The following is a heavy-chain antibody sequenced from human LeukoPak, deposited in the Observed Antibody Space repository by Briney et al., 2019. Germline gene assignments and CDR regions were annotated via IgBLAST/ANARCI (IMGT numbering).Heavy chain of an antibody. V-gene: IGHV3-33*01. CDR2: IWYDGSNK. D-gene: IGHD4-17*01. J-gene: IGHJ4*02. CDR3: ARGGGDYGDYYFDY. CDR1: GFTFSSYG. Sequence: NPGGSLRLSCAASGFTFSSYGMHWVRQAPGKGLEWVAVIWYDGSNKYYADSVKGRFTISRDNAKNSLYLQMNSLRAEDTAVYYCARGGGDYGDYYFDYWGQGTLVTVSS.